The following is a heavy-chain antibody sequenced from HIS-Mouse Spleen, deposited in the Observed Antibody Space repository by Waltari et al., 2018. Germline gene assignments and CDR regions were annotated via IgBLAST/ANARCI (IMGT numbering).Heavy chain of an antibody. V-gene: IGHV3-30*18. CDR3: AKASSGWLDY. D-gene: IGHD6-19*01. Sequence: QVQLVESGGGVVQPGMSLRLSCAASGFPFSRSGIHGVRQAPGKGLEWVAVISYDGSNKYYADSVKGRFTISRDNSKNTLYLQMNSLRAEDTAVYYCAKASSGWLDYWGQGTLVTVSS. CDR2: ISYDGSNK. CDR1: GFPFSRSG. J-gene: IGHJ4*02.